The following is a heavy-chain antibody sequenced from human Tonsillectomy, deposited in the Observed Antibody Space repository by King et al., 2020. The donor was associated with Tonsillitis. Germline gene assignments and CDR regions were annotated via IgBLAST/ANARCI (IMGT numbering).Heavy chain of an antibody. V-gene: IGHV4-59*01. CDR2: IYYSGST. D-gene: IGHD3-22*01. J-gene: IGHJ3*02. Sequence: QLQESGPGLVKPSETLSLTCTVSGGSINSYYWSWIRQPPGKGLEWIGYIYYSGSTNYNPSLKRRVTISVDTSKNQFSLRLSSVTAADTAVYYCARVSSDFYDSSGYHGFDIWGQGTMVTVSS. CDR3: ARVSSDFYDSSGYHGFDI. CDR1: GGSINSYY.